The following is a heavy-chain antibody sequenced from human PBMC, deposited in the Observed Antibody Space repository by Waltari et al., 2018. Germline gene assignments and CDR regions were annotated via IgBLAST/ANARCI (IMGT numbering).Heavy chain of an antibody. CDR3: ARLYDNSYYNYASDY. CDR1: GYTFTNYG. Sequence: QVQLVQSGAEVKKPGASVKVSCKASGYTFTNYGVAWVRQAPGQGLEWMGWISGYNGDTKFAQKCQDRLTMTTDTSTDTAYMELRSLRSDDTAVYYCARLYDNSYYNYASDYWGQGTLVTVSS. D-gene: IGHD3-22*01. CDR2: ISGYNGDT. V-gene: IGHV1-18*01. J-gene: IGHJ4*02.